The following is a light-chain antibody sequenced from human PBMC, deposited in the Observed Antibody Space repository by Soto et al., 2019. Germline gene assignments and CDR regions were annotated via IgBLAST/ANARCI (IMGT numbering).Light chain of an antibody. J-gene: IGLJ3*02. Sequence: QSVLTQPPSASGTPGQGVTISCSGGSSNIGSNHVYWYQQLPGTAPKLLIYRNSQRPSGVPDRFSGSKSGTSASLAISGLRSEDEADYYCVAWDDNLSSRVFGGGTKVTVL. CDR1: SSNIGSNH. V-gene: IGLV1-47*01. CDR2: RNS. CDR3: VAWDDNLSSRV.